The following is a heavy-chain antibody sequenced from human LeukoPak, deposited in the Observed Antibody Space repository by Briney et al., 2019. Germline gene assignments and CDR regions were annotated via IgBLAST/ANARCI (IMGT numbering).Heavy chain of an antibody. J-gene: IGHJ3*02. CDR1: GYTFTSYG. CDR3: ARKRYCSGGSCYNAFDI. Sequence: ASVKVSCKASGYTFTSYGISWVRQAPGQGLEWMGWISAYYGNTNYAQKLQGRVTMTTDTSTSTAYMELRSLRSDDTAVYYCARKRYCSGGSCYNAFDIWGQGTMVTVSS. V-gene: IGHV1-18*01. CDR2: ISAYYGNT. D-gene: IGHD2-15*01.